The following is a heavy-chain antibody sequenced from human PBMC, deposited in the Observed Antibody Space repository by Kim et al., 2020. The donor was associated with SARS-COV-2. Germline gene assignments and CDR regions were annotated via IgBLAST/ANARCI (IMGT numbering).Heavy chain of an antibody. Sequence: TNYADAVKGRFTISRDNAKNSLYLKMNSLRAEDTAVYYCAREASRPLSLDWGQGTLVTVSS. D-gene: IGHD6-13*01. J-gene: IGHJ4*02. CDR2: T. V-gene: IGHV3-11*05. CDR3: AREASRPLSLD.